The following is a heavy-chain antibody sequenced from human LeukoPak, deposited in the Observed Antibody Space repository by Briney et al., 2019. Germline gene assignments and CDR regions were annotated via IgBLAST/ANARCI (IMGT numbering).Heavy chain of an antibody. CDR2: ISSSSSTI. V-gene: IGHV3-48*01. Sequence: GGSLRLSCAASGFTFSSYSMNWVRQAPGKGLEWVSYISSSSSTIYYADSVKGRFTISRDNAKNSLYLQMNILRVEDTAVYYCASGMIEFDYWGQGTLVTVSS. J-gene: IGHJ4*02. D-gene: IGHD1-14*01. CDR3: ASGMIEFDY. CDR1: GFTFSSYS.